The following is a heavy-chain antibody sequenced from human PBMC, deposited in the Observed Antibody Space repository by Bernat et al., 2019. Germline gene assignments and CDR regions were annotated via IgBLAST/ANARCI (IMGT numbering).Heavy chain of an antibody. V-gene: IGHV4-31*03. CDR3: ARGEYSGPLAPLTG. Sequence: QVQLQESGPGLVKPSQTLSLTCTVSGGSISSGGYYWSWIRQHPGKGLEWIGYIYCSGSTYYNPSLKSRVTISVDTSKNQFSLKLSSVTAADTAVYYCARGEYSGPLAPLTGWGQGTLVTVSS. CDR2: IYCSGST. D-gene: IGHD6-6*01. J-gene: IGHJ4*02. CDR1: GGSISSGGYY.